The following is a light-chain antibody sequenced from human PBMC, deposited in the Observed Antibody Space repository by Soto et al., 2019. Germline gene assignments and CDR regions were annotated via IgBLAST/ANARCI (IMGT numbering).Light chain of an antibody. CDR1: SSDVGSYNL. V-gene: IGLV2-23*02. J-gene: IGLJ1*01. CDR2: EVS. CDR3: CSYAGSSTL. Sequence: QSALTQPASVSGSPGQSITISCTGTSSDVGSYNLVSWYQQHPGKAPKLMIYEVSKRPSGVSNRFSGSKSGNTASLTISGLQDEDEADYYCCSYAGSSTLFGTGTKVTVL.